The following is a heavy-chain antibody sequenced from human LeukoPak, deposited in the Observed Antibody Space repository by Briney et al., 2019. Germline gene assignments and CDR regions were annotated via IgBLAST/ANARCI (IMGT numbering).Heavy chain of an antibody. Sequence: SETLSLTCSVSGGSISTYYWSWIRQPPGKGLEWIGYIYYSGSTNYNPSLKSRVTISIDMSKNQFSLKLSSVTAADTAVYYCARVRYYYYMDVWGKGTTVTVSS. CDR2: IYYSGST. CDR3: ARVRYYYYMDV. J-gene: IGHJ6*03. V-gene: IGHV4-59*01. CDR1: GGSISTYY.